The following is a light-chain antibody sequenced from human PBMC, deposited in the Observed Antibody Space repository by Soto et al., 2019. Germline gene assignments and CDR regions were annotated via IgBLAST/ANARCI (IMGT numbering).Light chain of an antibody. CDR2: EGS. Sequence: QSALTQPASVSGSPGQSITISCTGTSSDVGGYDLVSWYQQHPGKAPKLIIYEGSKRPSGISNRFSGSKSGNTASLIISGLQGDDEGDYYCCAYVSSNTLLFGGGTQRPS. J-gene: IGLJ3*02. CDR3: CAYVSSNTLL. V-gene: IGLV2-23*01. CDR1: SSDVGGYDL.